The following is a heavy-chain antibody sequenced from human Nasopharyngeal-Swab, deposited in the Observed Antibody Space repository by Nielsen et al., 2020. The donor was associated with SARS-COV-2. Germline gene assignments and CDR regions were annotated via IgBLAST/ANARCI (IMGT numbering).Heavy chain of an antibody. V-gene: IGHV3-53*01. J-gene: IGHJ6*03. CDR3: ARDRFSGYMDV. Sequence: VRQAPGKGLEWVSVIYSGGSTYYADSVKGGFTISRDNSKNTLYLQMNSLRAADTAVYYCARDRFSGYMDVWGKGTTVTVSS. CDR2: IYSGGST. D-gene: IGHD6-25*01.